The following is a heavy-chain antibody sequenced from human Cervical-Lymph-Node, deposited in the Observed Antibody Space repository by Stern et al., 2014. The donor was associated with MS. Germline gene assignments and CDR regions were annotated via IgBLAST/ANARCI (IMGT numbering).Heavy chain of an antibody. CDR3: AKGDRGPATLLFFQH. CDR2: IDTSSDYI. Sequence: VQLVESGGGLVKPGGSLRLSCAASGFTFSSYSMHWVCQAPGKGLEWVSSIDTSSDYIYYAESLKGRFTISRDNAKNSLFLQVNSLRAEDTAVYYCAKGDRGPATLLFFQHWGQGTLLTVSS. V-gene: IGHV3-21*06. J-gene: IGHJ1*01. D-gene: IGHD2-15*01. CDR1: GFTFSSYS.